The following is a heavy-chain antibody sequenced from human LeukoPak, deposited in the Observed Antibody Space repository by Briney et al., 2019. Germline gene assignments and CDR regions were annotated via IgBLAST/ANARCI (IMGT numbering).Heavy chain of an antibody. Sequence: SETLSLTCTVSGAFISTYYWNWIRQPPGQGLEWIGYVYNSGNTNYNPSLKSRVTISVDTSKNQVSLKLTSVTAADTAVYYCARGNSHPENWGQGTLVSASS. J-gene: IGHJ4*02. D-gene: IGHD5-18*01. CDR2: VYNSGNT. V-gene: IGHV4-59*01. CDR3: ARGNSHPEN. CDR1: GAFISTYY.